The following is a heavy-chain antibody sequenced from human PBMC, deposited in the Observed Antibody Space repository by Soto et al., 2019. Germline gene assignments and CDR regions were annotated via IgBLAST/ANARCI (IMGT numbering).Heavy chain of an antibody. V-gene: IGHV3-21*01. Sequence: GGSLRLSCATSGLTFSRYSMNWVRQAPGKGLEWVSSISSSSSYIYYADSVKGRFTISRDNAKNSLYLQMNSLRAEDTAVYYCARWGDYYYHAMDVWGQGTTVTVSS. CDR3: ARWGDYYYHAMDV. CDR2: ISSSSSYI. D-gene: IGHD3-16*01. J-gene: IGHJ6*02. CDR1: GLTFSRYS.